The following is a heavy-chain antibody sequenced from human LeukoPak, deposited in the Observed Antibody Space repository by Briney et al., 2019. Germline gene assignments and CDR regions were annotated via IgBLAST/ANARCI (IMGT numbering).Heavy chain of an antibody. J-gene: IGHJ3*02. CDR3: ARDFYAFWSGYRLHAFDI. Sequence: ASVKVSSKASGYTFTNYGIGWVRQAPGQGLEWMRWISVYNGDTNYARKPPGRVTMTTDTSTTTAYMELKSLRSDDTAVYYCARDFYAFWSGYRLHAFDIWGQGTMVSVSS. CDR1: GYTFTNYG. CDR2: ISVYNGDT. D-gene: IGHD3-3*01. V-gene: IGHV1-18*01.